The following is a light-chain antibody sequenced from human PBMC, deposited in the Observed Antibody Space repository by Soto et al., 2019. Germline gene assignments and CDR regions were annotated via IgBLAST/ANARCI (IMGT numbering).Light chain of an antibody. V-gene: IGKV1-5*03. CDR1: QSISSW. CDR2: KAS. J-gene: IGKJ1*01. Sequence: DIQMTQSPSTLSASAGDRVTITCRASQSISSWLAWYQQKPGKAPKLLIYKASSLESGVPSRFSGGGSVTELTLTITSPQPDYFATYYCQKYNSYSGTFSE. CDR3: QKYNSYSGT.